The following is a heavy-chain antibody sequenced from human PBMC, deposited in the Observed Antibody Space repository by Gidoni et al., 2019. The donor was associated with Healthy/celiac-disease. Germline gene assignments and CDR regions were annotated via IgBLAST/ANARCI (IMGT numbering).Heavy chain of an antibody. J-gene: IGHJ6*02. CDR3: AKDRAIGPAAMDYYYYGMDV. D-gene: IGHD2-2*01. V-gene: IGHV3-43*01. CDR2: ISWDGGST. Sequence: EVQLVESGGVVVQPGGSLRLSCAASGFTFDDYTLHWVRQAPGKGLEWVSLISWDGGSTYYADSVKGRFTISRDNSKNSLYLQMNSLRTEDTALYYCAKDRAIGPAAMDYYYYGMDVWGQGTTVTVSS. CDR1: GFTFDDYT.